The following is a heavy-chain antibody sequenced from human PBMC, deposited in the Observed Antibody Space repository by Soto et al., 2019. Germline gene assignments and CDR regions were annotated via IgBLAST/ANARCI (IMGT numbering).Heavy chain of an antibody. Sequence: GGSLRLSCAASGFTFSGYWMNWVRQAPGKGLEWVANIKQDGTEKHYVDSVKGRFTISRDNAKNSLFLQMNNLRAEDTAVYYCARDREGVGAGLFWGQGTMVTVSS. CDR2: IKQDGTEK. D-gene: IGHD1-26*01. CDR1: GFTFSGYW. J-gene: IGHJ3*01. V-gene: IGHV3-7*01. CDR3: ARDREGVGAGLF.